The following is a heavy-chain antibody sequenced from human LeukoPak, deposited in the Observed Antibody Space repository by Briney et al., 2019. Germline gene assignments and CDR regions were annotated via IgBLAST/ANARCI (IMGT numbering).Heavy chain of an antibody. CDR3: AGSTVVTPYFDY. J-gene: IGHJ4*02. Sequence: SETLSLTCTVSGGSISSSSYYWGWIRQPPGKGLEWIGSLYYSGSTYYNPSLKSRVTISVDTSKNQFSLKLSSVTAADTAVYYCAGSTVVTPYFDYWGQGTLVTVFS. V-gene: IGHV4-39*07. D-gene: IGHD4-23*01. CDR1: GGSISSSSYY. CDR2: LYYSGST.